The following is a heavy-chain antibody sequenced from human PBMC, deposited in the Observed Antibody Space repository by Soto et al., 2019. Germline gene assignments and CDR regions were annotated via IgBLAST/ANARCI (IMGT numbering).Heavy chain of an antibody. J-gene: IGHJ3*02. CDR1: GFTFDDYA. V-gene: IGHV3-9*01. D-gene: IGHD1-26*01. CDR2: ISWNSGII. CDR3: TKDIEWGVIHLNHAFDI. Sequence: EMQLVESGGGLVQPGRSLRLSCAASGFTFDDYAMHWVRQAPGKGLEWGSGISWNSGIIDYADSVKGRFTISRDNAKNSLYLQMNSLRAEDTALYYCTKDIEWGVIHLNHAFDIWGQGTMVSVSS.